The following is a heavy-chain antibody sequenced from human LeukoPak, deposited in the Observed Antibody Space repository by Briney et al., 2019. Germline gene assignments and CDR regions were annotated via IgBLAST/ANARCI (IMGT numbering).Heavy chain of an antibody. V-gene: IGHV3-49*04. CDR1: GFTFGDYA. D-gene: IGHD1/OR15-1a*01. J-gene: IGHJ4*02. Sequence: GGSLRLSCTASGFTFGDYAMSWVRQAPGKGLEWVGFIRSKAYGGTTEYAASVKGRFTISRDDSKSIAYLQMNSLKTEDTAVYYCTRNGIYPRGNNEGIDYWGQGTLVTVSS. CDR3: TRNGIYPRGNNEGIDY. CDR2: IRSKAYGGTT.